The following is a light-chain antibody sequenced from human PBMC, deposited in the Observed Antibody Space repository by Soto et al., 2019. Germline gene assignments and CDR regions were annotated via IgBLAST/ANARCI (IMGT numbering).Light chain of an antibody. J-gene: IGLJ3*02. CDR3: SSYTSINTWV. Sequence: QSALTQPASVSGSPGQSITISCTGTSSDVGGYNYVSWYQQHPGKAPKLMIYEVNNRPSGVSNRFSGSKSGNTASLTISGLQAEDEADYYCSSYTSINTWVFGGGTQLTVL. CDR2: EVN. V-gene: IGLV2-14*01. CDR1: SSDVGGYNY.